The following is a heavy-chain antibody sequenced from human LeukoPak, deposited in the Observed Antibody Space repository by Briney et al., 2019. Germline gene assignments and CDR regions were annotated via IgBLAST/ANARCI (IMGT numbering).Heavy chain of an antibody. CDR1: GGSISSSSYN. D-gene: IGHD6-13*01. V-gene: IGHV4-39*07. J-gene: IGHJ5*02. Sequence: PSETLSLICTVSGGSISSSSYNWGWIRQPPGEGLEWIATIHYGGRTYYNPSLKSRVTISVDTSRNLFSLKLTSVTAADTAVYYCATACCGGSSWRPRYFDPWGQGTLVTVSS. CDR3: ATACCGGSSWRPRYFDP. CDR2: IHYGGRT.